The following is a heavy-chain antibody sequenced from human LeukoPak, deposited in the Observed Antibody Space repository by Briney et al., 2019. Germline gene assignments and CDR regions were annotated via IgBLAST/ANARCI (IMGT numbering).Heavy chain of an antibody. Sequence: GGSLRLSCAGSGFIFSDYYMSWIRQAPGKGLEWVSYISTSGSVKYYADSVKGRFTISRDNAKNSLYLQVNSLGAGDTAMYYCARDGLEVVPAAIKSDAFDIWGQGTMVTVSS. V-gene: IGHV3-11*01. CDR2: ISTSGSVK. CDR3: ARDGLEVVPAAIKSDAFDI. D-gene: IGHD2-2*02. J-gene: IGHJ3*02. CDR1: GFIFSDYY.